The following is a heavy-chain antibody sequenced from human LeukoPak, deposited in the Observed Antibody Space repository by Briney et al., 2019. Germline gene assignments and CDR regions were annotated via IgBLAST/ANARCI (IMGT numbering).Heavy chain of an antibody. J-gene: IGHJ6*03. CDR1: GGSISSYY. D-gene: IGHD6-13*01. V-gene: IGHV4-59*12. CDR3: ASGFNFRQQVVRPARYYYYMDV. CDR2: ISYSGST. Sequence: SETLSLTCTVSGGSISSYYWSWIRQPPGRGLEWIGYISYSGSTNYNPSLKSRVTISVDTSKNQFSLKLSSVTAADTAVYYCASGFNFRQQVVRPARYYYYMDVWGKGTTVTVSS.